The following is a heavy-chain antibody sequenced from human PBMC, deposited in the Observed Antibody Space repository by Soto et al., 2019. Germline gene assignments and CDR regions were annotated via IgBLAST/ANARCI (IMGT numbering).Heavy chain of an antibody. CDR3: ARDRDCSSTSCYYGMDV. CDR2: IYYSGST. Sequence: QVQLQESGPGLVKPSQTLSLTCTVSGGSISSGGYYWSWIRQHPGKGLEWIGYIYYSGSTYYNPSLKSRVTISVDTSKNQFSLKLSSVTAADTAVYYCARDRDCSSTSCYYGMDVWGQGTTVTVSS. CDR1: GGSISSGGYY. V-gene: IGHV4-31*03. D-gene: IGHD2-2*01. J-gene: IGHJ6*02.